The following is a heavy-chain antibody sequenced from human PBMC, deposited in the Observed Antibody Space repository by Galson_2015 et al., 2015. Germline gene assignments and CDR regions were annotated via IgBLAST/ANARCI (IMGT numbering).Heavy chain of an antibody. CDR2: IYSDGSS. CDR1: GFTVATHY. Sequence: LRLSCAAPGFTVATHYMSWVRQAPGKGLEWVSVIYSDGSSFYGDSVTGRFAISRDSSKNALYLQMNSLRDEDTAVYYCARGSVYIAAAGNFDYWGQGTLVTVSS. CDR3: ARGSVYIAAAGNFDY. D-gene: IGHD6-13*01. V-gene: IGHV3-66*01. J-gene: IGHJ4*02.